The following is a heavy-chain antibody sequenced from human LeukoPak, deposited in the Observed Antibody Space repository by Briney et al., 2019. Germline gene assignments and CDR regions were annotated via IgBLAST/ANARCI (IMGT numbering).Heavy chain of an antibody. D-gene: IGHD2-8*01. J-gene: IGHJ6*02. Sequence: PSETLSLTCAVYGGSFSGYYWSWIRQPPGKGLEWIGEINHSGSTNYNPSLKSRVTISVDTSKNQFSLKLSSVTAADTAVYYCARANGYYYYGMDVWGQGTTVTVSS. CDR3: ARANGYYYYGMDV. V-gene: IGHV4-34*01. CDR1: GGSFSGYY. CDR2: INHSGST.